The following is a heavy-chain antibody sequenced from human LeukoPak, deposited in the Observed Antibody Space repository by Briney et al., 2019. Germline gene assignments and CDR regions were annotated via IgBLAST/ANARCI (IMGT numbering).Heavy chain of an antibody. CDR3: AKNILPDYYYYMDV. J-gene: IGHJ6*03. CDR2: ITGSGISA. CDR1: GFTFSNYA. Sequence: GGSLRLSCVASGFTFSNYAMNWARQVPGKGLEWVSSITGSGISAYYADSVKGRFIISRDNSKNTLDLQMSRLRAEDTAVYYCAKNILPDYYYYMDVWGKGTTVTVSS. V-gene: IGHV3-23*01. D-gene: IGHD2-2*02.